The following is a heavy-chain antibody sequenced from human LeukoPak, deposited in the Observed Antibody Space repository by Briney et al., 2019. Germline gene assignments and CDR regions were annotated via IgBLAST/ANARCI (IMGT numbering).Heavy chain of an antibody. J-gene: IGHJ4*02. CDR2: INHSGST. D-gene: IGHD3-16*01. CDR3: ARLSRRGDRDY. CDR1: GGSFSGYY. Sequence: PSETLSLTCAVYGGSFSGYYWSWIRQPPGKGLEWIGEINHSGSTNYNPPLKSRVTISVDTSKNQFSLKLSSVTAADTAVYYCARLSRRGDRDYWGQGTLVTVSS. V-gene: IGHV4-34*01.